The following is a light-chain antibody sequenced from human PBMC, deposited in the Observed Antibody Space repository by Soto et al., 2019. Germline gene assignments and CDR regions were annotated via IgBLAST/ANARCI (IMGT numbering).Light chain of an antibody. CDR3: QQYGSSPWT. CDR2: GAS. Sequence: EIVLTQSPVTLSLSPGERATLSCRASQSVSSSLLAWYQQTARHAPRVLIYGASSRATGIPDRFSGSGSGTDFTLTISRLEPEDFAVYYCQQYGSSPWTFGQGTKVEIK. V-gene: IGKV3-20*01. J-gene: IGKJ1*01. CDR1: QSVSSSL.